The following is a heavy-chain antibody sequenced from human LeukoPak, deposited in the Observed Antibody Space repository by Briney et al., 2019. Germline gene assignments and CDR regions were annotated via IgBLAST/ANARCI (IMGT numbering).Heavy chain of an antibody. Sequence: GGSLRLSCAASGFTFSSYAMSWVRQAPGKGLEWVANIKQDGSEKYYVDSVKGRFTISRDNAKNSLYLQMNSLRAEDTAVYYCARVGSSSWMHYFDYWGQGTLVTVSS. CDR2: IKQDGSEK. CDR1: GFTFSSYA. CDR3: ARVGSSSWMHYFDY. V-gene: IGHV3-7*01. J-gene: IGHJ4*02. D-gene: IGHD6-13*01.